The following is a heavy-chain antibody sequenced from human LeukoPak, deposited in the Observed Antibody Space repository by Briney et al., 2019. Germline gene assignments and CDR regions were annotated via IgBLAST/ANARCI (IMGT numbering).Heavy chain of an antibody. CDR3: ARAPMVRGVGLHYYYYMDV. CDR1: GYTFTSYG. V-gene: IGHV1-69*06. Sequence: SVKVSCKASGYTFTSYGISWVRQAPGQGLEWVGGIIPIFGTANYAQKFQGRVTITADKSTSTAYMELSSLRSEDTAVYYCARAPMVRGVGLHYYYYMDVWGKGTTVTVSS. D-gene: IGHD3-10*01. CDR2: IIPIFGTA. J-gene: IGHJ6*03.